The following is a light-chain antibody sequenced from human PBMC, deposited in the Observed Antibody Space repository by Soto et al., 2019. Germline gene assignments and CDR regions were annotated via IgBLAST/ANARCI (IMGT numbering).Light chain of an antibody. CDR2: HAS. Sequence: EIVLTQSPGTLSLSPGEGATLSCRASQSVGKNYLAWVQLRPGQAPRLLIYHASIRANDTPDGIGGSVSGTDFALTIRRLEPEDFAVYYCQQYATSPLTFGGGTKVEIK. CDR1: QSVGKNY. CDR3: QQYATSPLT. J-gene: IGKJ4*01. V-gene: IGKV3-20*01.